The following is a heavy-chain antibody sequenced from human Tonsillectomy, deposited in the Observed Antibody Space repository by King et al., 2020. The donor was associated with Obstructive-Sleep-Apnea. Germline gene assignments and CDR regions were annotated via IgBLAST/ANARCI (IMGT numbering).Heavy chain of an antibody. J-gene: IGHJ6*02. CDR2: INNNGGST. CDR1: GFTFRSYA. Sequence: VQLVESGGGLVRPGGSLRLSCAASGFTFRSYAMHWVRQAPGKGLEYVSAINNNGGSTYYANSVKGRFTISRDDSKNTPYLQMGSLRAEAMAVYYLARDRGYCSSTSCYYYYGMDVWGQGATVTVSS. V-gene: IGHV3-64*01. D-gene: IGHD2-2*01. CDR3: ARDRGYCSSTSCYYYYGMDV.